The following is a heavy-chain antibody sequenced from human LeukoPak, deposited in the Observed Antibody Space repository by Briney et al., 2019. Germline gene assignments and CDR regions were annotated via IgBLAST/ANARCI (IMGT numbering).Heavy chain of an antibody. D-gene: IGHD3-9*01. CDR3: ARDTDYDILTGYYNVVDFYGMDV. CDR2: ISAYNGNT. Sequence: ASVKVSCKASGYTFTSYGISWVRQAPGQGLEWMGWISAYNGNTNYAQKLQGRVTMTTDTSTSTAYMELRSLRSDDTAVYYCARDTDYDILTGYYNVVDFYGMDVWGKGTTVTVSP. CDR1: GYTFTSYG. J-gene: IGHJ6*04. V-gene: IGHV1-18*04.